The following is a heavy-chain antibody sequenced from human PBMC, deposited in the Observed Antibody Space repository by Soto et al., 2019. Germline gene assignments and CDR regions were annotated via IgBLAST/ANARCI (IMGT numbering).Heavy chain of an antibody. Sequence: SETLSLTCTVSGDSMTNNYWGWIRQPPGKGLEWIGYVYYSGATNYNPSLKSRVSMSPDPSRNQFSLKLTSVTAADTAVYYCARAMGDWGTYYYYYGMDVWGQGTMVTVS. CDR3: ARAMGDWGTYYYYYGMDV. V-gene: IGHV4-59*01. J-gene: IGHJ6*02. D-gene: IGHD3-16*01. CDR2: VYYSGAT. CDR1: GDSMTNNY.